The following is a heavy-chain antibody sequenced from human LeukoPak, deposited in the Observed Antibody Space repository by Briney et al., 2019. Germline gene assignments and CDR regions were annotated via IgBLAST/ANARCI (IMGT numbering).Heavy chain of an antibody. V-gene: IGHV4-34*01. D-gene: IGHD3-9*01. CDR2: MNNSGSN. CDR3: ARGDPYFDILTGDYDALDI. J-gene: IGHJ3*02. CDR1: GGSFSGYY. Sequence: PSETLSLTCAVSGGSFSGYYWSWIRQPPGKGLEWIGEMNNSGSNPYNPSLKSRVSISTDTSQTPFSLKLTSLTAADTAVYYCARGDPYFDILTGDYDALDIWGQGTVVTVSS.